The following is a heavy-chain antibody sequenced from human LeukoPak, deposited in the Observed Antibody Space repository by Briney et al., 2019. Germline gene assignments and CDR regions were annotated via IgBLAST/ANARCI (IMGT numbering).Heavy chain of an antibody. CDR1: GFTFSSYW. Sequence: GSLRLSCAASGFTFSSYWMHWVRQAPGKGLVWVSRINIDGSSTSYADSVKGRFTISRDNAKKTLYLQMNSLRAEDTAVYYCAREASDVDYGFDAWGQGTLVTVSS. CDR3: AREASDVDYGFDA. V-gene: IGHV3-74*01. D-gene: IGHD4-17*01. J-gene: IGHJ5*02. CDR2: INIDGSST.